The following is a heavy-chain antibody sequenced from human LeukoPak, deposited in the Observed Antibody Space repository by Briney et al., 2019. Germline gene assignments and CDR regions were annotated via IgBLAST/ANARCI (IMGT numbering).Heavy chain of an antibody. V-gene: IGHV4-59*01. Sequence: PSETLSLTCNVSGGSMTSYYWSWIRQPPGKGLEWIGCIYYSGSTKYNPSLKSRVTISVDTSKNQFSLRLSSMTAADAAVYYCARGPPFDSWGQGTLVTVSS. CDR3: ARGPPFDS. J-gene: IGHJ4*02. CDR1: GGSMTSYY. CDR2: IYYSGST.